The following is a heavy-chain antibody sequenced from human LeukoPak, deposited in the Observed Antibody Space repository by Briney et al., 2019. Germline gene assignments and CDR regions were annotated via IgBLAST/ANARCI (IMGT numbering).Heavy chain of an antibody. D-gene: IGHD3-10*01. Sequence: PSETLSLTCTVSGGSISSGSYYWSWIRQPPGKGLEWIGEINHSGSTNYNPSLKSRVTISVDTSKNQFSLKLSSVTAADTAVYYCARVSAEEQLLWFGESPIDYWGQGTLVTVSS. V-gene: IGHV4-39*07. CDR3: ARVSAEEQLLWFGESPIDY. J-gene: IGHJ4*02. CDR1: GGSISSGSYY. CDR2: INHSGST.